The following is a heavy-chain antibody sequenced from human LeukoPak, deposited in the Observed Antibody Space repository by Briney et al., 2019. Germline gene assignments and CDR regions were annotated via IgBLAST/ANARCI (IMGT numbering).Heavy chain of an antibody. Sequence: SVKVSCKASGGTFRSYAISWVRQAPGQGLEWMGGIIPIFDTTNYAQQFQGRVTITADESTSTAYMELRSLRSEDTAVYYCTRDRMEMVGDDYGDYGIDYWGQGTLVTVSS. D-gene: IGHD4-17*01. J-gene: IGHJ4*02. V-gene: IGHV1-69*13. CDR3: TRDRMEMVGDDYGDYGIDY. CDR2: IIPIFDTT. CDR1: GGTFRSYA.